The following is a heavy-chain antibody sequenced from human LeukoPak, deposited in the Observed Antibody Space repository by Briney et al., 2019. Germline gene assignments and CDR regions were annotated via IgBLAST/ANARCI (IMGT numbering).Heavy chain of an antibody. CDR2: IHGDGRT. CDR3: ATTGGYWTGIYDR. CDR1: GFAVTTNY. Sequence: PGGSLRLSCAASGFAVTTNYMTWVRQAPGKGPGWVSGIHGDGRTYYADSVKGRFTISRDRSKNTLYLQMNSLRAEDTAVYYCATTGGYWTGIYDRWGQGTLVTVSS. J-gene: IGHJ5*02. D-gene: IGHD1-1*01. V-gene: IGHV3-53*01.